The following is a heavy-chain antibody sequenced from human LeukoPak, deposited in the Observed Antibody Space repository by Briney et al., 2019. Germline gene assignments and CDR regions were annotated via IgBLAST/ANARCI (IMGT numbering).Heavy chain of an antibody. Sequence: GASVKVSCKASGYTFTGYYMHWVRQAPGQGLEWMGWINPNSGGTNYAQKFQGRVTMTRDTSISTAYMELGRLRSDDTAVYYCARDPIQVVVPAAIGWFDPWGQGTLVTVSS. CDR2: INPNSGGT. CDR1: GYTFTGYY. D-gene: IGHD2-2*01. CDR3: ARDPIQVVVPAAIGWFDP. V-gene: IGHV1-2*02. J-gene: IGHJ5*02.